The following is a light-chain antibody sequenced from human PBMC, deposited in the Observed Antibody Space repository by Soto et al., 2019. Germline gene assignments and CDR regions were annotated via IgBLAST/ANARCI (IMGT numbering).Light chain of an antibody. CDR2: GAS. CDR3: QQNYNSRCT. CDR1: LPITTY. V-gene: IGKV1-39*01. Sequence: DIQMTQSPSSLSVSVGDRVTITCRASLPITTYLNWFQQKPGKAPKLLIYGASTLQTGVPSRFSGGGSGTDFTLTISSLQPEDFGTYYCQQNYNSRCTFGQGTEIDI. J-gene: IGKJ1*01.